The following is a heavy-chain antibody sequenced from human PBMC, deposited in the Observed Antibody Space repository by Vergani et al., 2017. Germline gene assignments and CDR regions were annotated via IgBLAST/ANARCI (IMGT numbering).Heavy chain of an antibody. CDR1: GYSFTSYW. D-gene: IGHD6-13*01. CDR2: IYPGDSDT. V-gene: IGHV5-51*01. Sequence: EVQLVQSGAEVKKPGESLTISCKGSGYSFTSYWIGWVRQMPGKGLEWMGIIYPGDSDTRYSPSFQGQVTISADKSISTAYLQWSSLKASDPAVYYCARAPGIAAAGNVYYYYGMDVWGQGTTVTVSS. J-gene: IGHJ6*02. CDR3: ARAPGIAAAGNVYYYYGMDV.